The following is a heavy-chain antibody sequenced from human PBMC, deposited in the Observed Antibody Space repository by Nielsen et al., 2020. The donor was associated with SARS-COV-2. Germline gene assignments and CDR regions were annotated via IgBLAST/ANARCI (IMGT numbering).Heavy chain of an antibody. V-gene: IGHV1-24*01. CDR3: AKVPIAAWGDAFDI. CDR2: FDPEDGET. D-gene: IGHD2-15*01. CDR1: GYTFTGYY. J-gene: IGHJ3*02. Sequence: ASVKVSCKASGYTFTGYYMHWVRQAPGKGLEWMGGFDPEDGETIYAQKFQGRVTMTEDTSTDTAYMELSSLRTEDTALYYCAKVPIAAWGDAFDIWGQGTMVNGSS.